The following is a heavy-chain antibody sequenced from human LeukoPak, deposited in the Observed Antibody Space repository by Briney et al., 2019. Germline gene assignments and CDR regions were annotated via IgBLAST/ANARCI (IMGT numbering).Heavy chain of an antibody. D-gene: IGHD3-10*01. V-gene: IGHV4-39*01. Sequence: SETLSLTCAVSGGSINSSSIYYWGWIRQPPGKGLEWIGSIYYSGSTYHNPSLESRVTISVDTSKNQFSLKLSSVIAADTAVYYCARLPMAMGVFDYWGQGTLVTVSS. CDR1: GGSINSSSIYY. CDR2: IYYSGST. J-gene: IGHJ4*02. CDR3: ARLPMAMGVFDY.